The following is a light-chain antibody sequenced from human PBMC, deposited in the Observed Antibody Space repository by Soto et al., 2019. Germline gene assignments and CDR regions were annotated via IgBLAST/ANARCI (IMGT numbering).Light chain of an antibody. CDR2: EVG. Sequence: QSALTQPASVSGSPGQSITISGTGTSSDVGAFNYVSWYLQYPGKAPKLMIYEVGNRPSGVSNRFSGSKSGNTASLTLSGLQAEDEADYYCCSYARGSLYVFGTGTKLTVL. CDR1: SSDVGAFNY. CDR3: CSYARGSLYV. J-gene: IGLJ1*01. V-gene: IGLV2-14*01.